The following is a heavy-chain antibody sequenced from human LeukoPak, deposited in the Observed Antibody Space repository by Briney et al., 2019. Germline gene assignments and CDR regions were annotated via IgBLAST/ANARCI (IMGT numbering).Heavy chain of an antibody. CDR2: ISSISSYI. CDR1: GFTFSSYS. D-gene: IGHD2-2*01. J-gene: IGHJ4*02. CDR3: ARDLDSRYCSSTSCYGSEDY. Sequence: GGPLRLSCGASGFTFSSYSMNWVRRAPGKALEWVSSISSISSYIYYADSVKGRFTISRDNAKNSLYLQMNSLRAEDTAVYYCARDLDSRYCSSTSCYGSEDYWGQGTLVTVSS. V-gene: IGHV3-21*01.